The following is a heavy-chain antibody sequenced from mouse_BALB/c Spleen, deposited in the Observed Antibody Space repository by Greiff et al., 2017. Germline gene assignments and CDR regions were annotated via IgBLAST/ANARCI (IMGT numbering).Heavy chain of an antibody. CDR2: ISSGSSTI. Sequence: EVQVVESGGGLVQPGGSWKLSCAASGFTFSSFGMHWVRQAPEKGLEWVAYISSGSSTIYYADTVKGRFTISRDNPKNTLFLQMTSLRSEDTAMYYCAIVGYAMDYWGQGTSVTVSS. D-gene: IGHD1-1*01. CDR3: AIVGYAMDY. CDR1: GFTFSSFG. V-gene: IGHV5-17*02. J-gene: IGHJ4*01.